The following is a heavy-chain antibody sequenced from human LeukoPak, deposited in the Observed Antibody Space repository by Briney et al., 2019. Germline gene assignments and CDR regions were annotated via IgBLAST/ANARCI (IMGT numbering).Heavy chain of an antibody. CDR2: ISGHGDIT. CDR1: GFIFRNYG. J-gene: IGHJ5*02. Sequence: PGGSLRLSCAASGFIFRNYGMNWVRQAPGKGLEWVSGISGHGDITYYADSVKGRFTISRDNSRNTVYLQMNSLRAEDTAVYYCAKDPYIVVVPAAFDPWGQGTLVTVSS. CDR3: AKDPYIVVVPAAFDP. V-gene: IGHV3-23*01. D-gene: IGHD2-2*01.